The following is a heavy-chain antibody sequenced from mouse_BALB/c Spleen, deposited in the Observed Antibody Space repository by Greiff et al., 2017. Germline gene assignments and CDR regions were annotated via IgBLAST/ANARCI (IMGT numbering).Heavy chain of an antibody. V-gene: IGHV5-6*01. CDR3: VMDY. Sequence: EVQLVESGGDLVKPGGSLKLSCAASGFTFSSYGMSWVRQTPDKRLEWVATISSGGSYTYYPDSVKGRFTISRDNAKNTLSLQMSSLKSEDTAMYYCVMDYWGQGTSVTVSS. CDR1: GFTFSSYG. J-gene: IGHJ4*01. CDR2: ISSGGSYT.